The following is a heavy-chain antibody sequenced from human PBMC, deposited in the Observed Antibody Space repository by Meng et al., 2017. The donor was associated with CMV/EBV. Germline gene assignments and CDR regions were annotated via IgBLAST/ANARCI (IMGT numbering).Heavy chain of an antibody. J-gene: IGHJ6*02. D-gene: IGHD7-27*01. CDR2: ISSSSSYI. V-gene: IGHV3-21*01. CDR1: GFTFSSYS. CDR3: ARDGMTGDRDYYYGMGV. Sequence: GESLKISCAASGFTFSSYSMNWVRQAPGKGLEWVSSISSSSSYIYYADSVKGRFTISRDNAKNSLYLQMNSLRAEDTAVYYCARDGMTGDRDYYYGMGVWGQGTTVTVSS.